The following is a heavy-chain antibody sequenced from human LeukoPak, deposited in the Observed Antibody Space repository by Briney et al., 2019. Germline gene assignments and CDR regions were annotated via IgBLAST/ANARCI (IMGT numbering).Heavy chain of an antibody. CDR3: ARVGSSSWYDY. D-gene: IGHD6-13*01. CDR1: GFTFSSYG. CDR2: ISYDGSNK. J-gene: IGHJ4*02. V-gene: IGHV3-30*19. Sequence: PGGSLRLSCAASGFTFSSYGMHWVRQAPGKGLEWVAVISYDGSNKYYADSVKGRFTISRDNSKNTLYLQMNSLRAEDTAVYYCARVGSSSWYDYWGQGTLVTVSS.